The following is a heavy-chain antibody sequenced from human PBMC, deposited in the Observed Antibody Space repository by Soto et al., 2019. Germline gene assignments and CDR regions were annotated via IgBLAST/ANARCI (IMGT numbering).Heavy chain of an antibody. V-gene: IGHV1-2*02. CDR3: ARSIAAAGTFDP. Sequence: ASVKVSCKASGYTFTGYYMHWVRQAPGQGLEWMGWINPNSGGTNYAQKFQGRVTMTRDTSISTAYMELSRLRSDDTAVYYCARSIAAAGTFDPWGQGTLVTVSS. D-gene: IGHD6-13*01. J-gene: IGHJ5*02. CDR2: INPNSGGT. CDR1: GYTFTGYY.